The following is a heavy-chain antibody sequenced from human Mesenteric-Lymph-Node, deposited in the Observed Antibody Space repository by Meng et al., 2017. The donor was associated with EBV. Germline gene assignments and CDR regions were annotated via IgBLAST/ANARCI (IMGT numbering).Heavy chain of an antibody. CDR2: IYHSGTT. Sequence: LQLPEPASGLVRPSQTLSLSCAVSGGAIISGGYSWSWNRQAPGKGLEWVGFIYHSGTTYLNPSLRSRVNLSVDTSKNQFSLNLRSVSAADTAIYYCARSAGGDYFDYWGQGTLVTVSS. CDR3: ARSAGGDYFDY. V-gene: IGHV4-30-2*01. D-gene: IGHD1-26*01. CDR1: GGAIISGGYS. J-gene: IGHJ4*02.